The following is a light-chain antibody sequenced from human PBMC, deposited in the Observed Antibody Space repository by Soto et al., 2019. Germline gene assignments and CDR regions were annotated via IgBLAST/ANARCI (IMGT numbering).Light chain of an antibody. V-gene: IGLV2-23*01. CDR2: EGS. Sequence: QSALTQPASVSGSPGQSITISCTGTSSDVGSYNLVSWYEQHPGKAPKLMIYEGSKRPSGVSNRFSVSKSDNTASLTISGLQAEDEADYYCCSYAGSSTFWVFGGGTKLTVL. CDR3: CSYAGSSTFWV. J-gene: IGLJ3*02. CDR1: SSDVGSYNL.